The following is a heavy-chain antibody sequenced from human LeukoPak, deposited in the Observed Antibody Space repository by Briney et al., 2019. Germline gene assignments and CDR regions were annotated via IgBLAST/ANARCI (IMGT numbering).Heavy chain of an antibody. D-gene: IGHD3-10*01. J-gene: IGHJ3*02. CDR2: ISYDGSNK. CDR1: GFTFSSYG. V-gene: IGHV3-30*18. Sequence: GGSLRLFCAASGFTFSSYGMHWVRQAPGKGLEWVAVISYDGSNKYYADSVKGRFTISRDNSKNTLYLQMNSLRAEDTAVYYCAKALWFGDVDAFDIWGQGTMVTVSS. CDR3: AKALWFGDVDAFDI.